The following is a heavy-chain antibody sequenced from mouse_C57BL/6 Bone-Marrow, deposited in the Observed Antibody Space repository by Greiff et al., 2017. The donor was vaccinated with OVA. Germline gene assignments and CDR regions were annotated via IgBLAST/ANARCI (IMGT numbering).Heavy chain of an antibody. CDR2: INPDSSTI. CDR1: GIAFSRYW. V-gene: IGHV4-1*01. D-gene: IGHD1-1*01. CDR3: ARLDYGSPDY. J-gene: IGHJ2*01. Sequence: EVKLLESGGGLVQPGGSLKLSCAASGIAFSRYWMSWVRRAPGKGLEWIGEINPDSSTINYAPSLKDKFIISRDNAKNTLYLQMSKVRSEDTALYYCARLDYGSPDYWGQGTTLTVSS.